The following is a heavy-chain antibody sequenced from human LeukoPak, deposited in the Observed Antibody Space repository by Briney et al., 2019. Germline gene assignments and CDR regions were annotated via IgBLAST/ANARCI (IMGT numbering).Heavy chain of an antibody. D-gene: IGHD5-24*01. CDR3: ARQGECLQYYYFDF. Sequence: GESLKSFCKGPGYNITSYWIGRVRQMPGKVLVWMVVIYPVDSDTRYSPSFQGQVTISADKSISTAYLQLSSLKAADTAMYYCARQGECLQYYYFDFWGQGTLVTVSS. CDR2: IYPVDSDT. J-gene: IGHJ4*02. V-gene: IGHV5-51*01. CDR1: GYNITSYW.